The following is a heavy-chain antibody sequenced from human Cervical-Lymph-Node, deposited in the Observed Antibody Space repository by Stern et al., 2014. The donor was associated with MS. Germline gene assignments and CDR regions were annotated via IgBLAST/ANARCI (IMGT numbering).Heavy chain of an antibody. CDR2: ISSDGTNK. Sequence: QMQLVQSGGGVVQPGRSLRLSCVASGLTLSGSGMHWVRQAPGKGLEWAAVISSDGTNKYYAASVKGRFTIARDNSKNTLYLQMDSLRTEDTALYYCAKDPRGIFGVVIPYFDFWGQGTQVTVSP. V-gene: IGHV3-30*18. CDR1: GLTLSGSG. J-gene: IGHJ4*02. CDR3: AKDPRGIFGVVIPYFDF. D-gene: IGHD3-3*01.